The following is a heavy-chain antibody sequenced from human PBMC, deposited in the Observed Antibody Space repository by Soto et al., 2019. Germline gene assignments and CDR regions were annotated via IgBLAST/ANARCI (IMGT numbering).Heavy chain of an antibody. D-gene: IGHD5-12*01. V-gene: IGHV4-4*07. CDR2: IFSSGST. Sequence: AETLSLTCTVSGGSINTFYWSWVRQPAGKGLEWIGRIFSSGSTSFNPSLESRVAMSVDMSKNHFSLNLSSVTAADMAVYYCAREGSYSAYNFAHGIQLWSFDFWGQGALVTVSS. J-gene: IGHJ4*02. CDR1: GGSINTFY. CDR3: AREGSYSAYNFAHGIQLWSFDF.